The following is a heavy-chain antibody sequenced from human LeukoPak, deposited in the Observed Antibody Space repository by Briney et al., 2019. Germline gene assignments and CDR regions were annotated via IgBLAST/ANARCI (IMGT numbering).Heavy chain of an antibody. CDR1: GGTFSSYA. CDR3: ARENSSSSGFDP. CDR2: IIPIFGTA. Sequence: SVKVSCKASGGTFSSYAISWVRQAPGQGLEWMGGIIPIFGTANYAQKFQGRVTITADKSTSTAYMELSSLRSEDTAVYYCARENSSSSGFDPWGQGTLVTVSS. D-gene: IGHD6-13*01. V-gene: IGHV1-69*06. J-gene: IGHJ5*02.